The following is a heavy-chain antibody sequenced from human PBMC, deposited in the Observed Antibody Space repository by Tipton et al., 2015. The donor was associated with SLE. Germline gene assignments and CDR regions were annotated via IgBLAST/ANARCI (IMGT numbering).Heavy chain of an antibody. Sequence: QSGAEVKKPGASVKVSCKASGYTFNSYYIHWVRQAPGQGLKWMGIINPGGGSTTYSQKFQGRVTMTRDTSTSTVYMELSSLGSEDTAVYYCARVLQSGDAFDIWGQGTMVTVSS. CDR2: INPGGGST. CDR1: GYTFNSYY. V-gene: IGHV1-46*02. J-gene: IGHJ3*02. D-gene: IGHD4-11*01. CDR3: ARVLQSGDAFDI.